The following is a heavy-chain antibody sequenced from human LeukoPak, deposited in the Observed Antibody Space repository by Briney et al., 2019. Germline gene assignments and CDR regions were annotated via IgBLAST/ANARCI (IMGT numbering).Heavy chain of an antibody. J-gene: IGHJ4*02. V-gene: IGHV3-13*01. CDR3: ARSHSGYYYFDC. CDR1: GFTFSSYD. D-gene: IGHD3-22*01. Sequence: GGSLRLSCAASGFTFSSYDMHWVRQATGKGLEWVSAIGTAGDTYYPGSVKGRFTISRENAKNSLYLQVNSLGAEDTAVYYCARSHSGYYYFDCWGQGTLVTVSS. CDR2: IGTAGDT.